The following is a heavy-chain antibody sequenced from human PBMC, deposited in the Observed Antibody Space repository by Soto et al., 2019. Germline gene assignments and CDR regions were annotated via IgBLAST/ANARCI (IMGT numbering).Heavy chain of an antibody. CDR2: ISSSSSYI. J-gene: IGHJ6*02. Sequence: EVQLVESGGGLVKPGGSLRLSCAASGFTFSSYYMNWVRQAPGKGLEWVSSISSSSSYIYYADSVKGRFTISRDNAKNSLYLQMNSLRAEDTAVYYCARDGQLANYYYYGMDVWGQGTTVTVSS. D-gene: IGHD6-6*01. V-gene: IGHV3-21*01. CDR3: ARDGQLANYYYYGMDV. CDR1: GFTFSSYY.